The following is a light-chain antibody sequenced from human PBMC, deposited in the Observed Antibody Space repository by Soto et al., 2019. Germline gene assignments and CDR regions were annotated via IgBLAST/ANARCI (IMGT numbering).Light chain of an antibody. CDR2: GAS. CDR3: QQYESSPIT. J-gene: IGKJ4*01. V-gene: IGKV3-20*01. CDR1: QSVSSSY. Sequence: IGLPQFSATLSLSPGERATLSCRASQSVSSSYLAWYQQKPGQAPRLLIYGASSRATGIPDRFSGSGSGTDFTLTVSRLGPEDFAVYYCQQYESSPITFGGGTKVDIK.